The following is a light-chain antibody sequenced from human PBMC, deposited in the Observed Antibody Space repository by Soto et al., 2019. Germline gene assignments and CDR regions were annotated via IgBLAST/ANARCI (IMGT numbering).Light chain of an antibody. J-gene: IGKJ1*01. CDR2: GAS. CDR1: QSGFSKY. V-gene: IGKV3-20*01. Sequence: EIVLTQSPGTLSLSPGERATLSCRADQSGFSKYLAGFQQKPGQAPRVLIYGASTRATGIPDRFSGSGSGTDFTLTISRLEPEDFAVYYCHQYGISPWTFGQGTKVEIK. CDR3: HQYGISPWT.